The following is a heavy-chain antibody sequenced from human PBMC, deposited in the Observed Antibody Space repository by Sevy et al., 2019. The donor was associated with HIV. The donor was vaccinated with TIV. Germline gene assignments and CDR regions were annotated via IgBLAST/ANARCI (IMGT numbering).Heavy chain of an antibody. CDR1: GFSFSSYW. V-gene: IGHV3-7*01. D-gene: IGHD6-13*01. J-gene: IGHJ4*02. CDR2: IKEDGSMI. Sequence: GGSLRLSCEASGFSFSSYWMSWVRQAPGKGLEWVANIKEDGSMIYHVDSVKGRFTISSDNAKNSVYLQMTSLRAEDAALYYCVRAIGAAGSYWGQRTLVTVSS. CDR3: VRAIGAAGSY.